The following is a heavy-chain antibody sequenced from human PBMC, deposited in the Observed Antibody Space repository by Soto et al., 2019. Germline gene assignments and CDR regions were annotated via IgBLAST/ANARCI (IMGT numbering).Heavy chain of an antibody. CDR1: GGSISGSY. J-gene: IGHJ3*02. V-gene: IGHV4-59*01. Sequence: QVQLQESGPGLVKPSETLSLTCTVSGGSISGSYWSWIRQPPGKGLEWIGYIYYSGSTNYNPSLKSRVTISVDTSKNQFSLMLTSVTAADTAVYYCARGPPVGGGWAFDIWGQGTMVTVSS. D-gene: IGHD3-10*01. CDR2: IYYSGST. CDR3: ARGPPVGGGWAFDI.